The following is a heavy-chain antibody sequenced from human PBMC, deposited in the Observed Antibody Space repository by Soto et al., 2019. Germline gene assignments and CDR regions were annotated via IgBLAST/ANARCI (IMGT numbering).Heavy chain of an antibody. CDR2: IYPGDSNT. CDR1: GDAFTNYW. V-gene: IGHV5-51*01. J-gene: IGHJ5*02. D-gene: IGHD4-17*01. CDR3: ARDLDYGGHSDRFDP. Sequence: EVQLVQSGAEVKKPGESLKISCKGSGDAFTNYWIAWLRQMPGKGLEWMGIIYPGDSNTRYSPSFQGQVTISAHKSISTAYLQWSSLKASDTDMYYCARDLDYGGHSDRFDPWGQGTLVTVAS.